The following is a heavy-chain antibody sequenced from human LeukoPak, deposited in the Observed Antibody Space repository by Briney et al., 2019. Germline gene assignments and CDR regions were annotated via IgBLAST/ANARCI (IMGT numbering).Heavy chain of an antibody. CDR3: ATDLLSLGAGLGAFDI. CDR1: GYTLTELS. J-gene: IGHJ3*02. V-gene: IGHV1-24*01. CDR2: FDPEDGET. D-gene: IGHD1-26*01. Sequence: GASVKVSCKVSGYTLTELSMHWVRQAPGKGLEWMGGFDPEDGETIYAQKFQGRVTMTEDTSTDTAYMELSSLRSEDTAVYYCATDLLSLGAGLGAFDIWSQGTMVTVSS.